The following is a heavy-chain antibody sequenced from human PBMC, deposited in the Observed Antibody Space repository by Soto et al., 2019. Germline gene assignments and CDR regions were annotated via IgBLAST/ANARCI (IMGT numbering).Heavy chain of an antibody. J-gene: IGHJ5*02. CDR1: GGSISSGGYS. CDR3: ARGAGYDILTGYYQYNWFDP. Sequence: SETLSLTCAVSGGSISSGGYSWSWIRQPPGKGLEWIGYINHSGSTNYNPSLKSRVTISVDTSKNQFSLKLSSVTAADTAVYYCARGAGYDILTGYYQYNWFDPWGQGTLVTVSS. CDR2: INHSGST. D-gene: IGHD3-9*01. V-gene: IGHV4-30-2*01.